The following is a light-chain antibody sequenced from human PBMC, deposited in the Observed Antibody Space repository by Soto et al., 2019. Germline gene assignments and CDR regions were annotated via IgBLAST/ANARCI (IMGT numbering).Light chain of an antibody. CDR3: QQRSNWPPTIT. CDR2: DAS. CDR1: QSVSSY. Sequence: IVLTQSPAILSLSPGERATLSCRASQSVSSYLAWYQQKPGQAPRLLIYDASDRATGIPARFSGSGSRTDFTLTISSLEPEDFAIYYCQQRSNWPPTITFGQGTRLEIK. J-gene: IGKJ5*01. V-gene: IGKV3-11*01.